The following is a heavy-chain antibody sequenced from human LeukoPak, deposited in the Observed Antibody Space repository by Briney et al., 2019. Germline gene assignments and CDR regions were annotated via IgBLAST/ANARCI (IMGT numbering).Heavy chain of an antibody. CDR3: ARNGGDYYDSSGYYSVFDY. CDR1: GGSFSGYY. V-gene: IGHV4-34*01. CDR2: INHSGST. D-gene: IGHD3-22*01. Sequence: PSETLSLTCAVYGGSFSGYYWSWIRQPPGKGLEWIGEINHSGSTNYNPSLKSRVTISVDTSKNQFSLKLSSVTAADTAVYYCARNGGDYYDSSGYYSVFDYWGQGTLVTVSS. J-gene: IGHJ4*02.